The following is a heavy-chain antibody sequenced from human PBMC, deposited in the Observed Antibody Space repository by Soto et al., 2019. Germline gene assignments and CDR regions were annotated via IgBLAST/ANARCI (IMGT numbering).Heavy chain of an antibody. Sequence: PSETLSLTCTVSGGSIHGYYWTWSRQAPGRELEWIGYMYYTGDTNYNPSLKSRVSISIDKSKNLFSLNLTSVTAADTAIYYCARLVTGGAAGTFWFDPWGQGTQVTVSS. D-gene: IGHD1-1*01. J-gene: IGHJ5*02. CDR2: MYYTGDT. CDR1: GGSIHGYY. V-gene: IGHV4-59*01. CDR3: ARLVTGGAAGTFWFDP.